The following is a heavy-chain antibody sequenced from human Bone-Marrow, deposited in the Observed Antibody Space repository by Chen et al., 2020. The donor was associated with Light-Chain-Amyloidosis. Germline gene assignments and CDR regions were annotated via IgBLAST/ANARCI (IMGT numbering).Heavy chain of an antibody. Sequence: EVQLVESGGGLVKPGGSLRLSCAASGFTFSSYSMNWVRQAPGKGLEWVSSISSSSSYIYYADSVKGRFTISRDNAKNSLYLQMNSLRAEDTALYYCAKGHDYGDYGEYYFDYWGQGTLVTVSS. CDR2: ISSSSSYI. CDR1: GFTFSSYS. D-gene: IGHD4-17*01. CDR3: AKGHDYGDYGEYYFDY. J-gene: IGHJ4*02. V-gene: IGHV3-21*01.